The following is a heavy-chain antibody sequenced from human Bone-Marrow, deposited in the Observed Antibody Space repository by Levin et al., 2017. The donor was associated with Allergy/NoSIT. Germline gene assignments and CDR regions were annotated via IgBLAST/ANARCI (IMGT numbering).Heavy chain of an antibody. V-gene: IGHV3-7*01. Sequence: GGSLRLSCTTSGFNFDSSWMNWVRQAPGRGLEWVANIKQDGSEKYYVDSVKGRFIISRDNDENSLYLQMNNLRVEDTAVYYCARWGGGHFDYWGLGNVVTVSS. CDR1: GFNFDSSW. D-gene: IGHD1-26*01. CDR2: IKQDGSEK. CDR3: ARWGGGHFDY. J-gene: IGHJ4*02.